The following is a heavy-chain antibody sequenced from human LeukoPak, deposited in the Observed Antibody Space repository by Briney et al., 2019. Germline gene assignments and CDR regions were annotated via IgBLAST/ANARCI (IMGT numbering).Heavy chain of an antibody. Sequence: PGGSLRLSCVASGFTFSTYSMNWVRQTPGKGLEWVSSVSSSGDYLHYADSVKGRFTISRDNAKNSLYLQMNSLRAEDTAVYYCAGRHCTNGLCHFDYWGQGTLVTVSS. CDR2: VSSSGDYL. D-gene: IGHD2-8*01. V-gene: IGHV3-21*01. CDR1: GFTFSTYS. CDR3: AGRHCTNGLCHFDY. J-gene: IGHJ4*02.